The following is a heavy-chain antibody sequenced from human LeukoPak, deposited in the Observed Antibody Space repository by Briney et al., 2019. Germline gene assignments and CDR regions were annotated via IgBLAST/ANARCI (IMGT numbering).Heavy chain of an antibody. J-gene: IGHJ4*02. Sequence: GRSLRLSCAASGFTFTHAGIHWVRLAAGKGLEWVSFISHDGTNKYYSDSVDGRFIVSRLNSQNTVYLQMNDLRPEDTATYYCASEDVDTGDFWGQGTLLTVSS. CDR2: ISHDGTNK. V-gene: IGHV3-30*01. CDR3: ASEDVDTGDF. D-gene: IGHD5-18*01. CDR1: GFTFTHAG.